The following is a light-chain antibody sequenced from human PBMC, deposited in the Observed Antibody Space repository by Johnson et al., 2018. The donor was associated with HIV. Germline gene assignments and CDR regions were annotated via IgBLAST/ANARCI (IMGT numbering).Light chain of an antibody. CDR2: RDI. J-gene: IGLJ1*01. V-gene: IGLV1-44*01. CDR3: GTWVSSLTSSYV. CDR1: SSNIGSNT. Sequence: QSVLTQPPSASGPPGQRVTISCSGSSSNIGSNTVNWYQHLPGTAPNLLIYRDIQRPSGVPDRFSASKSGTSASLAISGLQAEDEADYYCGTWVSSLTSSYVFGTGTKVTVL.